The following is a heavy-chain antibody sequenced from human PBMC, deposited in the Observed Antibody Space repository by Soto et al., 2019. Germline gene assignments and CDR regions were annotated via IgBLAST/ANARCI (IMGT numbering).Heavy chain of an antibody. J-gene: IGHJ5*02. CDR2: ISYDGMTK. D-gene: IGHD3-10*01. CDR1: GITFRGYA. V-gene: IGHV3-30*04. Sequence: QVQLVESGGGVVQPGRSLRLSCEASGITFRGYAMHWVRQAPGQGLEWVAVISYDGMTKKYADSVKGRLTISRDDSKNTLYIQMNSLRLDDTAVYYCAKAPRREGSFDPWGQGTLVTGSS. CDR3: AKAPRREGSFDP.